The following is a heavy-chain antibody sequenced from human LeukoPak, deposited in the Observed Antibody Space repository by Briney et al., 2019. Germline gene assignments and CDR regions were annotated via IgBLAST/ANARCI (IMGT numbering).Heavy chain of an antibody. J-gene: IGHJ3*01. D-gene: IGHD6-13*01. Sequence: SGPALLKPTQTLTLTYTFSGFALSTSGMCVSWIRPPPGNALEWLSRDDWEGGKYYSTSLKTRLTIPNTTSKDQVVLTMTNKDTVDTATYYCARATLQNSAASRTPAAAGTIDVWGQGKMVTVSS. V-gene: IGHV2-70*11. CDR1: GFALSTSGMC. CDR3: ARATLQNSAASRTPAAAGTIDV. CDR2: DDWEGGK.